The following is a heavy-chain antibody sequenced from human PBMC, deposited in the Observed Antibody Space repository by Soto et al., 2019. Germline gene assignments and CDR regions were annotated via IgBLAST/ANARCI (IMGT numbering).Heavy chain of an antibody. J-gene: IGHJ6*02. CDR3: AGEPKGGTYDIDV. CDR1: RLTFSTYD. Sequence: QVRLVESGGGVVQPGTSLRLSCAASRLTFSTYDMHWVRQAPGKGLEWVALIWSDGSRGYYADSVKGRFTISRDNSKNTLYLQMISLRAEDTAVYYCAGEPKGGTYDIDVWGQGTTVTVSS. CDR2: IWSDGSRG. D-gene: IGHD3-16*01. V-gene: IGHV3-33*01.